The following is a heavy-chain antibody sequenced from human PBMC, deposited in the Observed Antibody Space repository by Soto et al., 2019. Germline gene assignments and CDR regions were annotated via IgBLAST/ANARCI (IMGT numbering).Heavy chain of an antibody. V-gene: IGHV3-33*01. CDR3: ARDRGQQLVQEGSDY. Sequence: GGSLRLSCAASGFTFSSYGMHWVRQAPGKGLEWVAVIWYDGSNKYYADSVKGRFTISRDNSKNTLYLQMNSLRAEDTAVYYCARDRGQQLVQEGSDYWGQGTLVTVSS. CDR1: GFTFSSYG. CDR2: IWYDGSNK. D-gene: IGHD6-13*01. J-gene: IGHJ4*02.